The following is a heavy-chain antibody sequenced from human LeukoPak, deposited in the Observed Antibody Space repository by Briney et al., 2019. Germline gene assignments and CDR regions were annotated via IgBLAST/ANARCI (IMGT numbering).Heavy chain of an antibody. D-gene: IGHD1-1*01. CDR1: GFMFSSYW. Sequence: GGSLRLSCAAPGFMFSSYWMHWVRQAPGKGLVWVSRVNPDGRSTSHADSVKGRFTMSRDNARGTLYLQMNSLRAEDTAVYYCARGPLSGGAVQFDYWGQGTLVTVSS. CDR3: ARGPLSGGAVQFDY. J-gene: IGHJ4*02. V-gene: IGHV3-74*01. CDR2: VNPDGRST.